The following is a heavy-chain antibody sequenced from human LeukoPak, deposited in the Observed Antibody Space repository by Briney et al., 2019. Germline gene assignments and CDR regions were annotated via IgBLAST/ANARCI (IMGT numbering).Heavy chain of an antibody. D-gene: IGHD3-22*01. J-gene: IGHJ5*02. Sequence: SETLSLTCTVSGGSISSFYWSWIRQPPGKGLEWIGSIYYSGSTYYNPSLKSRVTISVDTSKNQFSLKLSSVTAADTAVYYCARGSSYDSSGYYYPYNWFDPWGQGTLVTVSS. CDR2: IYYSGST. CDR3: ARGSSYDSSGYYYPYNWFDP. V-gene: IGHV4-59*12. CDR1: GGSISSFY.